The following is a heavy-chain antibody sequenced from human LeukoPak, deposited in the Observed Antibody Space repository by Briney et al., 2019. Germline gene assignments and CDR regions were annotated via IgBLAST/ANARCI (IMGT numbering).Heavy chain of an antibody. Sequence: PGGSLRLSCAASGFTFSSYAMHWVRQAPGKGLEWVAVISYDGSNKYYADSVKGRFTISRDNSKNTLYLQMNSLRAEDTAVYYCARPSELWLLFRAGSFDYWGQGALVTVSS. CDR1: GFTFSSYA. J-gene: IGHJ4*02. CDR3: ARPSELWLLFRAGSFDY. V-gene: IGHV3-30*04. CDR2: ISYDGSNK. D-gene: IGHD5-18*01.